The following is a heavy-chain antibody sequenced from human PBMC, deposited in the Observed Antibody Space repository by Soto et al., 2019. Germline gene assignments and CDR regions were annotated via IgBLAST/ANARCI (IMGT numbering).Heavy chain of an antibody. CDR3: AKDIVTQYYYYGRDV. Sequence: EVQLVESGGGSVQHARSMSLSCAASEFTFDDYAMHWVRQAPGKGLEWVSGISWNSGSIGYADSVKGRFTISRDNAKNSLYLQMNSLRAEDTALYYCAKDIVTQYYYYGRDVWGQGTTVTVSS. CDR1: EFTFDDYA. J-gene: IGHJ6*02. D-gene: IGHD4-4*01. CDR2: ISWNSGSI. V-gene: IGHV3-9*01.